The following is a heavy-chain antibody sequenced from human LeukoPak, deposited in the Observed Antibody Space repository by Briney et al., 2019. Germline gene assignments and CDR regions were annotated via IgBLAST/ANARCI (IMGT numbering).Heavy chain of an antibody. Sequence: SETLSLTCTVSGGSISSSSYYWGWIRQPPGKGLEWLGAIYHSGSTYYNPSLESRVTILVDTSKNQFSLKLSSVTAADTAVYYCARGLHYDSSAPVDYWGQGTLVTVSS. V-gene: IGHV4-39*07. CDR1: GGSISSSSYY. CDR3: ARGLHYDSSAPVDY. CDR2: IYHSGST. J-gene: IGHJ4*02. D-gene: IGHD3-22*01.